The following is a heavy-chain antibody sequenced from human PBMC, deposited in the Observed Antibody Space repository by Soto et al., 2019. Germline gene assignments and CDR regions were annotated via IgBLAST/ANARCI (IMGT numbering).Heavy chain of an antibody. D-gene: IGHD6-19*01. CDR2: INPNSGGT. V-gene: IGHV1-2*04. Sequence: GPSVKVSCKASGYTFTGYYMHWVRQAPGQGLEWMGWINPNSGGTNYAQKFQGWVTMTRDTSISTAYMELSRLRSDDTAVYYCARGGYSSGWSIIDYGMDVWGQGTTVTVSS. J-gene: IGHJ6*02. CDR1: GYTFTGYY. CDR3: ARGGYSSGWSIIDYGMDV.